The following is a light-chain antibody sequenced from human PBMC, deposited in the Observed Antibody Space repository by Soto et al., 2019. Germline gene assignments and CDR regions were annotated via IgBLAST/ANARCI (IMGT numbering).Light chain of an antibody. Sequence: EIVLTQSPATLSLSPGERATLSCRASQSVSSSYLAWYQQKPGQAPRLLIYDASNRATGIPARFSGSGSGTDFTLTISSLEPEDFAVYYCQQRSNWRTFGQGTKVEIK. CDR1: QSVSSSY. V-gene: IGKV3-11*01. J-gene: IGKJ1*01. CDR2: DAS. CDR3: QQRSNWRT.